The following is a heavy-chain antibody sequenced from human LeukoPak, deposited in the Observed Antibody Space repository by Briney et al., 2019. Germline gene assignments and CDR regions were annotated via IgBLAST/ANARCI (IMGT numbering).Heavy chain of an antibody. CDR1: GFTFSTYG. CDR2: IRNDGNTK. D-gene: IGHD2-2*01. CDR3: ARTHSSSWGIIDY. Sequence: PGGSLRLSCAASGFTFSTYGMHWVRRAPGQGMEWVAFIRNDGNTKYYADSVKGRFTISRDNSKNTLYLQMSSLRVEDTAVYYCARTHSSSWGIIDYWGQGTLVTVSS. V-gene: IGHV3-30*02. J-gene: IGHJ4*02.